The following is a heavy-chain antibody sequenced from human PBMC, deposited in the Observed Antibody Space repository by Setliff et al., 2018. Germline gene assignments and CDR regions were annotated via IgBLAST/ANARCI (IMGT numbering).Heavy chain of an antibody. V-gene: IGHV3-48*03. D-gene: IGHD3-16*01. CDR3: ARDRGGGLYDY. CDR1: GFTFSNYE. J-gene: IGHJ4*02. Sequence: GGSLRLSCAASGFTFSNYEMNWVRQAPGKGLEWVSYINSGGSLIYYADSVKGRFTISRDNAKSSLYLQMDSLRVEDTAMYFCARDRGGGLYDYWGRGTLVTVSS. CDR2: INSGGSLI.